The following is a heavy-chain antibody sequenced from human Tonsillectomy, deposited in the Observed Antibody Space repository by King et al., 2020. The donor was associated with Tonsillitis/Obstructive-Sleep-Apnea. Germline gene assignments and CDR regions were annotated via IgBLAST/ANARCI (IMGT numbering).Heavy chain of an antibody. CDR3: GRKFFHSNRSHSGLSYFLDY. V-gene: IGHV5-51*03. CDR2: VYPGESEI. Sequence: VQLVESGAEVKKPGESLKISCKGSGYTFSNYWIAWVRQMPGRGPEWMGIVYPGESEIKYSPSFQGQVTISADKSISTAYLQWSSLGASDTAMYFCGRKFFHSNRSHSGLSYFLDYWGQGTLVTVSS. CDR1: GYTFSNYW. D-gene: IGHD3-10*01. J-gene: IGHJ4*02.